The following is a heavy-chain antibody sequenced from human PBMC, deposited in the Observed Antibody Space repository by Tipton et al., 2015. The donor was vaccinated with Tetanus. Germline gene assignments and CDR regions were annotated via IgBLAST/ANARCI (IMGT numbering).Heavy chain of an antibody. D-gene: IGHD4-11*01. CDR3: ASGSTLDY. J-gene: IGHJ4*02. CDR2: ISSTSTYI. CDR1: GFTFNLYT. Sequence: QLVQSGGGLVKPGGSVRLSCAVSGFTFNLYTMNWVRQSPGRGLEWVSSISSTSTYISYADSIKGRFTISRGNAKNSLYLQMNSLTAEDSAVYYCASGSTLDYWGQGTLVTVSS. V-gene: IGHV3-21*01.